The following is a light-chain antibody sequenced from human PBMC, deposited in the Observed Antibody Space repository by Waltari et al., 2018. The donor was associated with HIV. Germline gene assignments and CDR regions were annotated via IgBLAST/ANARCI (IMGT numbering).Light chain of an antibody. J-gene: IGLJ2*01. CDR3: AAWDDSLNGVV. V-gene: IGLV1-44*01. CDR2: SNN. Sequence: QSVLTQPPSASGTPGQRVPISCSGSSSTIGSNPVNWYQQLPGTPPKLLIYSNNQRPSGVPDRFSGSKSGTSASLAISGLQSEDEADYYCAAWDDSLNGVVFGGGTKLTVL. CDR1: SSTIGSNP.